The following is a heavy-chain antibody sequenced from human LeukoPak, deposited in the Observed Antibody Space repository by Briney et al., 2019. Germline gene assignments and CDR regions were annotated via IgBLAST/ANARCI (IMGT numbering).Heavy chain of an antibody. CDR1: LGTFSSYA. J-gene: IGHJ4*02. CDR2: IIPILGIA. Sequence: SVKVSCKASLGTFSSYAISWGRQAPGQGGEWRGRIIPILGIANYAQKFRGGVTITADKSTSTAYMELSSMTPENTAVYYCARLYCRSGSCYSGSLLPFDYSGQGTLVTVSS. CDR3: ARLYCRSGSCYSGSLLPFDY. V-gene: IGHV1-69*04. D-gene: IGHD2-15*01.